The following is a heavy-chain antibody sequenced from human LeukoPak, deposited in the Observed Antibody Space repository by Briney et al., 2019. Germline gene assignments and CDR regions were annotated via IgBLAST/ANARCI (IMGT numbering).Heavy chain of an antibody. D-gene: IGHD3-3*01. CDR2: IYYSGST. Sequence: PSETLSLTCTVSGGSISSSTYYWGWIRQPPGKGLEWIGTIYYSGSTYYNPSLQSRVTISVDTSKSQFSLKLSSVTAADTAVYYCARAKYDFWTRGGWFDPWGQGTLVTVSS. J-gene: IGHJ5*02. V-gene: IGHV4-39*07. CDR3: ARAKYDFWTRGGWFDP. CDR1: GGSISSSTYY.